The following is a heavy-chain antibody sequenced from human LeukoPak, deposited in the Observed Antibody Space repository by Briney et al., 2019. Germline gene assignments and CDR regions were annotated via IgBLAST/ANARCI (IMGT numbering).Heavy chain of an antibody. J-gene: IGHJ5*02. D-gene: IGHD1-26*01. CDR1: GFTFSSYW. CDR2: IKQDGSEK. CDR3: AREGGSYYSNWFDP. Sequence: QPGGSLRLSXAASGFTFSSYWMSWVRQAPGKGLEWVANIKQDGSEKYYVDSVKGRFTISRDNAKNSLYLQMNSLRAEDTAVYYCAREGGSYYSNWFDPWGQGTLVTVSS. V-gene: IGHV3-7*01.